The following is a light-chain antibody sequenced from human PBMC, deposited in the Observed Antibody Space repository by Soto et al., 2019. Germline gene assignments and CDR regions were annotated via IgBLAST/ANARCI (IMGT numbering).Light chain of an antibody. CDR2: LDSDGSH. J-gene: IGLJ2*01. Sequence: QPVLTQSPSASASLGASVKLTCTLSSGHSSYAIAWHQQQPEKGPRYLMKLDSDGSHTKGDAIPDRFSGSSSGAERYLTIXSLQSEDEADYYCQTWGTGIHVVFGGGTQLTVL. V-gene: IGLV4-69*01. CDR3: QTWGTGIHVV. CDR1: SGHSSYA.